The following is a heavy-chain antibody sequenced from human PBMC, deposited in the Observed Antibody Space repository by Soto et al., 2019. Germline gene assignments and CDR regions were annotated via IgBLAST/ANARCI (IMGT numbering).Heavy chain of an antibody. CDR1: GFTFSSYS. D-gene: IGHD6-13*01. CDR2: IWSASNI. V-gene: IGHV3-48*02. CDR3: VRDYSFGFDY. J-gene: IGHJ4*02. Sequence: EVQLVESGGGLAQPGGSLRLSCAASGFTFSSYSLNWVRQAPGKGLERVSNIWSASNINYADSVKGRFTVSRDNAKNSMSLQMNGLRDEDTAVYYCVRDYSFGFDYWGQGIRVTVSS.